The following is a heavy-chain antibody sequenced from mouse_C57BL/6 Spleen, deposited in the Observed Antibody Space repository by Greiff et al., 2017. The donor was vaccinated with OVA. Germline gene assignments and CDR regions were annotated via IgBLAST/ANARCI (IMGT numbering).Heavy chain of an antibody. V-gene: IGHV1-15*01. CDR1: GYTFTDYE. Sequence: QVQLQQSGAELVRPGASVSLSCKASGYTFTDYEMHWVKQTPVHGLEWIGAIDPETGGTAYNQKFKGKAILTADKSSSTAYMELRSLTSEDSAVYYCTRSLRDYWGQGTTLTVSS. J-gene: IGHJ2*01. CDR2: IDPETGGT. CDR3: TRSLRDY.